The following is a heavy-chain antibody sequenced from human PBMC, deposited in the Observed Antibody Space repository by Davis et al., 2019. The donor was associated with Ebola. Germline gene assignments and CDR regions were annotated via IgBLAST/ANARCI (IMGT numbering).Heavy chain of an antibody. CDR3: ARKYCSGNNCYSGWDY. CDR2: IWYDGSNK. D-gene: IGHD2-15*01. J-gene: IGHJ4*02. Sequence: PGGSLRLSCAASGFTFSSYGMHWVRQAPGKGLEWVAVIWYDGSNKYYADSVKGRFTISRDNAKNSLYLQMNSLRAEDTAVYYCARKYCSGNNCYSGWDYWGQGTLVTVSS. CDR1: GFTFSSYG. V-gene: IGHV3-33*03.